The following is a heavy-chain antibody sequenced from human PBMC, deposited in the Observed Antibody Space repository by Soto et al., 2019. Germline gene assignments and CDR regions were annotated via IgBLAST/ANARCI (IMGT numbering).Heavy chain of an antibody. CDR3: ARVRESSSWQTYDY. V-gene: IGHV1-69*01. D-gene: IGHD6-13*01. J-gene: IGHJ4*02. CDR1: RGTFSSYA. Sequence: QVQLVQSGAEVKKPGSSVKVSCKASRGTFSSYAISWVRQAPGQGLEWMGGIIPIFGTANYAQKFQGRVTITADESTSTAYMELSSLRSEDTAVYYCARVRESSSWQTYDYWGQGTLVTVSS. CDR2: IIPIFGTA.